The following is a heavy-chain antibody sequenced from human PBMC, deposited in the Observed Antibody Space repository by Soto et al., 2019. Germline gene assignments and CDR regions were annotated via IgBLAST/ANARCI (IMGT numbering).Heavy chain of an antibody. CDR3: ARYVLRGLIGAFDF. D-gene: IGHD3-10*01. J-gene: IGHJ4*02. CDR1: GGSISLYY. CDR2: IYSSGST. Sequence: QVQLQESGPGLVKPSETLSLTCTVSGGSISLYYWSWIRQSPGKGLEWIGRIYSSGSTTYNPPFKSRVTMSVDTSKNQFSLRLGSVTAADTANYYCARYVLRGLIGAFDFWGQGTLVTVSS. V-gene: IGHV4-59*01.